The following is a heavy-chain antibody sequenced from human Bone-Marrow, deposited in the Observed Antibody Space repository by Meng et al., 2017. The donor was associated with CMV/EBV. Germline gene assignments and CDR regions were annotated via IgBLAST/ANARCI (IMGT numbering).Heavy chain of an antibody. J-gene: IGHJ4*02. D-gene: IGHD6-6*01. CDR3: ARARGRGSSSSGRPYYFDY. CDR1: GGTFSSYA. V-gene: IGHV1-2*02. Sequence: ASVKVSCKASGGTFSSYAISWVRQAPGQGLEWMGWINPNSGGTNYAQKFQGRVTMTRDTSISTAYMELSRLRSDDTAVYYCARARGRGSSSSGRPYYFDYWGQGTLVTVSS. CDR2: INPNSGGT.